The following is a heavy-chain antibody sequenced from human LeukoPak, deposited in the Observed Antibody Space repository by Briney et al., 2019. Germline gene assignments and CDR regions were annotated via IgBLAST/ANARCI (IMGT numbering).Heavy chain of an antibody. J-gene: IGHJ4*02. D-gene: IGHD3-3*02. CDR2: ISGSGGNT. CDR1: GFTFSTYT. CDR3: AKAAFSRTSYFDY. V-gene: IGHV3-23*01. Sequence: GGSLRLSCAASGFTFSTYTMSWVRQAPGKGLEWVSAISGSGGNTYYADSVKGRFTISRDNSKNTLYLQMDSLRADDTAVYYCAKAAFSRTSYFDYWGQGTLVTASS.